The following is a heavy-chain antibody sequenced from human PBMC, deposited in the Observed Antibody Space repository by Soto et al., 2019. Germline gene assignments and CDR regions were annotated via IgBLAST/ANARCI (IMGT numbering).Heavy chain of an antibody. CDR1: GFTFSSYW. J-gene: IGHJ4*02. D-gene: IGHD1-26*01. V-gene: IGHV3-7*01. Sequence: GSLRLSCAASGFTFSSYWMSWVRQAPGKGLEWVANIKQGGSEKDYVDSVKGRFTISRDNAKNSLYLQMNSLRAEDTAVYYCARDFIVGAPDYFDYWGQGTLVTVSS. CDR2: IKQGGSEK. CDR3: ARDFIVGAPDYFDY.